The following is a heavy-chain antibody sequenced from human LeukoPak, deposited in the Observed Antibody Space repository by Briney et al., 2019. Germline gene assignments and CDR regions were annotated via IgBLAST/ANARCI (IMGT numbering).Heavy chain of an antibody. D-gene: IGHD3-10*01. Sequence: SETLSLTCTVSGGSISSSSYYWGWIRQPPGKGLEWIGSIYYSGSTYYNPSLKSRVTISVDTSKNQFSLKLSSVTAADTAVYYCAREREPARFSGYGSGSGLFDYWGQGTLVTVSS. V-gene: IGHV4-39*07. CDR3: AREREPARFSGYGSGSGLFDY. J-gene: IGHJ4*02. CDR1: GGSISSSSYY. CDR2: IYYSGST.